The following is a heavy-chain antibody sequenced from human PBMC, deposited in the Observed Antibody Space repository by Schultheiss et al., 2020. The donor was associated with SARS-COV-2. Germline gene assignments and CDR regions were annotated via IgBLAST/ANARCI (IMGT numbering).Heavy chain of an antibody. CDR3: ARRSASGGYYLDY. CDR2: IYYSESA. J-gene: IGHJ4*02. V-gene: IGHV4-61*01. CDR1: GGSVTSGTYY. Sequence: SETLSLTCDVSGGSVTSGTYYWSWIRQPPGKRLEWIGYIYYSESASYNPSFRSRVTISVDTSKSQFSLQLNSVTAADTAVYYCARRSASGGYYLDYWGQGTLVTVSS. D-gene: IGHD3-22*01.